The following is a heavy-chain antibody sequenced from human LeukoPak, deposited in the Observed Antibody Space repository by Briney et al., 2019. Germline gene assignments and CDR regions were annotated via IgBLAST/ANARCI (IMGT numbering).Heavy chain of an antibody. Sequence: ASVKVSCKASGYTFTGYYMRWVRQAPGQGLEWMGWINPNSGGTNYAQKFQGRVTMTRDTSISTAYMELSRLRSDDTAVYYCARDGRTYYYDSSGYYYPGYWGQGTLVTVSS. CDR3: ARDGRTYYYDSSGYYYPGY. CDR1: GYTFTGYY. CDR2: INPNSGGT. J-gene: IGHJ4*02. D-gene: IGHD3-22*01. V-gene: IGHV1-2*02.